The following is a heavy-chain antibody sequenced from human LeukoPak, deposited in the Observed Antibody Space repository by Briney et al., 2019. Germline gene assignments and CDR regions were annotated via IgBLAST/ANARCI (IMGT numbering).Heavy chain of an antibody. CDR1: RFTFSSYA. D-gene: IGHD2-15*01. CDR3: ARSHASGGLYYGMDV. CDR2: INPSGGST. V-gene: IGHV1-46*01. J-gene: IGHJ6*02. Sequence: GGSLRLSCAASRFTFSSYAMHWVRQAPGQGLEWMGIINPSGGSTSYAQKFQGRVTMTRDTSTSTVYMELSSLRSEDTAVYYCARSHASGGLYYGMDVWGQGTTVTVSS.